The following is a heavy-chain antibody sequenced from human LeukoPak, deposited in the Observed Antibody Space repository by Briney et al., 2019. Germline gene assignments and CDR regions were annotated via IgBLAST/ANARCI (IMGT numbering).Heavy chain of an antibody. V-gene: IGHV1-18*01. CDR3: ARDKYVLRYFDWLSDYYYYYGMDV. D-gene: IGHD3-9*01. J-gene: IGHJ6*02. CDR1: GYTFTSYG. Sequence: VASVKVSCKASGYTFTSYGISWVRQAPGQGLEWMGWISAYNGNTNYAQKLQGRVTMTTDTSTSTAYMELRSLRSDDTAVYYCARDKYVLRYFDWLSDYYYYYGMDVWGQGTTVTVPS. CDR2: ISAYNGNT.